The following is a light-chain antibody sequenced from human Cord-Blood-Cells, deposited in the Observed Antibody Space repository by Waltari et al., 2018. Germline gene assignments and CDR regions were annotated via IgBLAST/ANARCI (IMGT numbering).Light chain of an antibody. V-gene: IGLV2-23*01. CDR2: EGS. CDR3: CSYAGSVV. Sequence: QSALTQPASVSGSPGQSITISCTGTSSSVGSSNFVSWYQQHPGKAPKLMIYEGSKRPSGVSNRFSGSKSGNTASLTISGLQAEDEADYYCCSYAGSVVFGGGTKLTVL. J-gene: IGLJ2*01. CDR1: SSSVGSSNF.